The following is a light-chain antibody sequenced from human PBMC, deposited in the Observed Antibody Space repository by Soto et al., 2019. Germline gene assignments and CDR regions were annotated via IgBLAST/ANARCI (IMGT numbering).Light chain of an antibody. Sequence: DIQMTQSPSTLSASAGDRVSLTCRASHCISIWLAWYQQRPGKAPSLLITDASKLESGVPPRFNGSRPETEFTLTIRNLEPDDFATYYCQQYNRSPWTFDQGTKVEI. CDR1: HCISIW. CDR3: QQYNRSPWT. V-gene: IGKV1-5*01. CDR2: DAS. J-gene: IGKJ1*01.